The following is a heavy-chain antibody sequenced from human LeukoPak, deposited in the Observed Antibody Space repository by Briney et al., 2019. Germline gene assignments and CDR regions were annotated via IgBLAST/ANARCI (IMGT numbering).Heavy chain of an antibody. Sequence: ASVKVSCKASGYTFTSYDINWVRQATGXGXXXXGWMNPNSGNTGYAQKFQGRVTMTRNTSISTAYMELSSLRSEDTAVYYCAITSYSSSWHEPLDYWGQGTLVTVSS. V-gene: IGHV1-8*01. CDR3: AITSYSSSWHEPLDY. CDR1: GYTFTSYD. CDR2: MNPNSGNT. D-gene: IGHD6-13*01. J-gene: IGHJ4*02.